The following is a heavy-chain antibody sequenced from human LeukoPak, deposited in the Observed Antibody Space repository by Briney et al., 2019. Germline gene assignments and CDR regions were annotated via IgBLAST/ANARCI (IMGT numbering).Heavy chain of an antibody. Sequence: GGSLRLSCAASGFTFRSYSMNWVRQAPGKGLEWVSSISSSSSYIYYADSVKGRFTISRDNAKNSLYLQMNSLRAEDTAVYYCARAPEEWELLPHGHFDYWGQGTLVTVSS. D-gene: IGHD1-26*01. CDR1: GFTFRSYS. J-gene: IGHJ4*02. V-gene: IGHV3-21*01. CDR2: ISSSSSYI. CDR3: ARAPEEWELLPHGHFDY.